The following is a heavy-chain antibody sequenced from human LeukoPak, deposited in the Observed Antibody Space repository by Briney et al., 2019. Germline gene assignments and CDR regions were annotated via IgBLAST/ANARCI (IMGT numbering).Heavy chain of an antibody. V-gene: IGHV4-30-4*01. J-gene: IGHJ1*01. Sequence: SQTLSLTCTVSGGSISSGDYYWSWIRQPPGKGLEWIGYICYSGSTYYNPSLKSRVTISVDTSKNQFSLKLSSVTAADTAVYYCARSLYGDYGYFQHWGQGTLVTVSS. CDR1: GGSISSGDYY. D-gene: IGHD4-17*01. CDR3: ARSLYGDYGYFQH. CDR2: ICYSGST.